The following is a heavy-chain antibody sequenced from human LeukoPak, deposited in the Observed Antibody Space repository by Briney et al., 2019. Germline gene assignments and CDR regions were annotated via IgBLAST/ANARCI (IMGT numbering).Heavy chain of an antibody. V-gene: IGHV4-34*01. J-gene: IGHJ6*03. Sequence: SETLSLTCAVYGGSFSGYYWSWIRQPPGKGLEWIGEINHSGSTNYNPSLKSRVTISVDTSKNQFSLKLSSVTAADTAVYYCASYSSSSVHYYYYYMDVWGKGTTVTVSS. CDR2: INHSGST. D-gene: IGHD6-6*01. CDR1: GGSFSGYY. CDR3: ASYSSSSVHYYYYYMDV.